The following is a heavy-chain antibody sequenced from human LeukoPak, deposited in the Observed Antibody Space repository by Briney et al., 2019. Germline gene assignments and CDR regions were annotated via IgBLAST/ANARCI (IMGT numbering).Heavy chain of an antibody. D-gene: IGHD1-14*01. CDR3: ARDFNRKVAYGMDV. J-gene: IGHJ6*02. V-gene: IGHV1-3*01. CDR1: GYTFTSYA. CDR2: INAGNGNT. Sequence: ASVKVSCKASGYTFTSYAMHWVRQAPGQRLEWMGWINAGNGNTKYSQKFQGRVTITRDTSASTAYMELSSLRSEDTAVYYCARDFNRKVAYGMDVWGQGTTVTVSS.